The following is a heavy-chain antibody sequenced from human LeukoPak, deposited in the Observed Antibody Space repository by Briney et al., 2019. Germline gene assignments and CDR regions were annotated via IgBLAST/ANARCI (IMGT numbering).Heavy chain of an antibody. J-gene: IGHJ4*02. CDR3: ATDGRSSGWYGFDY. V-gene: IGHV3-21*01. CDR2: ITSPVGRM. Sequence: GGSLRLSCAASGFTFSTYSMNWVRQAPGKGLEWVSSITSPVGRMYYADSLKGRITISRDNARSTLYLQMDSLRAEDTAVYYCATDGRSSGWYGFDYWGQGILVTVSS. CDR1: GFTFSTYS. D-gene: IGHD6-13*01.